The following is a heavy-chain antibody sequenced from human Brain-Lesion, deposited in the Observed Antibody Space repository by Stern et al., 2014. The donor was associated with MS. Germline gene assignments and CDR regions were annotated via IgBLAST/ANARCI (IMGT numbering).Heavy chain of an antibody. D-gene: IGHD3-3*01. J-gene: IGHJ6*02. CDR3: ARDQRGITIFGVVTDYYYLGMDV. V-gene: IGHV1-2*02. Sequence: QVQLVESGAEVKKPGASVKVSCKTSGYIFTGYYIHWVRQAPGQGLAWMAWINPKNGGTTYAQKFQGRVTMSRDTSISTAYVELSSLTSDDTAVYYCARDQRGITIFGVVTDYYYLGMDVWGQGTTVTVSS. CDR1: GYIFTGYY. CDR2: INPKNGGT.